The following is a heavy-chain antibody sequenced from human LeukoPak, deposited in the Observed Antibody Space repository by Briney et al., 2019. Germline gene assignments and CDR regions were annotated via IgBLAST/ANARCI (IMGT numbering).Heavy chain of an antibody. CDR2: VYFNGGT. Sequence: SETLSLTCTVSGDSISSSSYYWSCIRQPPGGGLEYVGSVYFNGGTYYNPSLRSRLTISIETSKNQFSLRLTSVTAADTAIYYCARLTASRHSFESWGQGTLVTVSS. CDR3: ARLTASRHSFES. J-gene: IGHJ4*02. CDR1: GDSISSSSYY. V-gene: IGHV4-39*01. D-gene: IGHD6-6*01.